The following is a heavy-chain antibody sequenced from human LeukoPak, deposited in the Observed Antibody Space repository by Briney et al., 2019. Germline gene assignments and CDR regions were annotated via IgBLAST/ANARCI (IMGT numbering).Heavy chain of an antibody. D-gene: IGHD2-2*01. J-gene: IGHJ6*02. CDR1: AFTFSSYW. CDR3: ARDQLGYCSSTSCYGVYYYYYGMGV. Sequence: XRLSCAASAFTFSSYWMSWVRQAPGKGLEWVANIKQDGSEKYYVDSVKGRFTISRDNAKNSLYLQMNSLRAEDTAVYYCARDQLGYCSSTSCYGVYYYYYGMGVWGQGTTVTVSS. V-gene: IGHV3-7*01. CDR2: IKQDGSEK.